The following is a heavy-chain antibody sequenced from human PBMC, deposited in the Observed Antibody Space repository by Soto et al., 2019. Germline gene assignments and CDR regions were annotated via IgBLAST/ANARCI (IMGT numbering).Heavy chain of an antibody. CDR3: AKRFCTTTTCLSLDFYYYIDG. V-gene: IGHV3-23*01. Sequence: GGSLRLSCAASGFALSGYALSWVRQAPGKGLEWVSGISGSGDSTNYADSVKGRFTISRDNSENTVYLQLNSLRAEDTAVYYCAKRFCTTTTCLSLDFYYYIDGWGKGTTVTVSS. CDR2: ISGSGDST. J-gene: IGHJ6*03. CDR1: GFALSGYA. D-gene: IGHD2-2*01.